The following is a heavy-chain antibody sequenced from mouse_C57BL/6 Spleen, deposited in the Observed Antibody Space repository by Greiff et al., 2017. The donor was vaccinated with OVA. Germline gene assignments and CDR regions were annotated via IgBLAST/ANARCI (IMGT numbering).Heavy chain of an antibody. V-gene: IGHV1-55*01. Sequence: QVQLKQPGAELVKPGASVKMSCKASGYTFTSYWITWVKQRPGQGLEWIGDIYPGSGSTNYNEKFKSKATLTVDTSSSTAYMQLSSLTSEDSAVYYCARGGIDYFDDWGQGTTLTVSS. CDR3: ARGGIDYFDD. CDR1: GYTFTSYW. J-gene: IGHJ2*01. CDR2: IYPGSGST.